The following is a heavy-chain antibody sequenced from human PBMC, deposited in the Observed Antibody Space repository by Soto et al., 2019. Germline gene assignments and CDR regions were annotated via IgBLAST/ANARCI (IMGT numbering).Heavy chain of an antibody. CDR1: DGSLSSGGYY. V-gene: IGHV4-31*02. D-gene: IGHD2-15*01. CDR3: AGSIVVVVAARPGGWFDP. CDR2: IYYSGST. J-gene: IGHJ5*02. Sequence: FQMMSVTRTVSDGSLSSGGYYCRWIRQHPGKGLEWIGYIYYSGSTYYSPSLKSRVTISVDTSKNQFSLKLSSVTAADTAVYYCAGSIVVVVAARPGGWFDPWGQGTLVTVS.